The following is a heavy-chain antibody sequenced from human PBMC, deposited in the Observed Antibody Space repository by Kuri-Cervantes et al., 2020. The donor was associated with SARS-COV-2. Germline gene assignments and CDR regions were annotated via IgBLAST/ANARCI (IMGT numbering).Heavy chain of an antibody. D-gene: IGHD3-22*01. Sequence: ASVKVSCKAGGTISSPAISWVRQAPGEGLEWMGGIIPIFGSTHFAQKFQGRLTITTDGSTSTAYMELSSLRSDDTAFYYCATKDYYGNSGYNYWGQGTLVTVSS. J-gene: IGHJ4*02. CDR2: IIPIFGST. CDR3: ATKDYYGNSGYNY. CDR1: GGTISSPA. V-gene: IGHV1-69*05.